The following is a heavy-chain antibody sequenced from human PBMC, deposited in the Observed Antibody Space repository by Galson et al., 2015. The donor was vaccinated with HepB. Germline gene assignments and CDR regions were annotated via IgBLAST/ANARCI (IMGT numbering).Heavy chain of an antibody. V-gene: IGHV3-74*01. CDR3: ATDKDEDSGTTTFDF. J-gene: IGHJ4*02. D-gene: IGHD1-7*01. Sequence: SLRLSCAASGFTFSDYWMHWVRHVPGKGLVWVSRINTYGTTTTYADSVNGRFTISRDNAKNTLYLQMNSLRAEDTAMYFCATDKDEDSGTTTFDFWGQGALVTVSS. CDR2: INTYGTTT. CDR1: GFTFSDYW.